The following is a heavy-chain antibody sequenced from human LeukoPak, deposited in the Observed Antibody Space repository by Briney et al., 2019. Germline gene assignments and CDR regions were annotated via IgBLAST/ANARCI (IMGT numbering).Heavy chain of an antibody. CDR1: GGSISGYY. D-gene: IGHD3-10*01. V-gene: IGHV4-59*08. Sequence: SETLSLTCTVSGGSISGYYWSWIRQPPGKGLEWIGYIYYSGSTNYNPSLKSRVTISVDTSKNQFSLKLNSVTAADTAVYYCARHYGPWGQGTLVTVSS. J-gene: IGHJ5*02. CDR2: IYYSGST. CDR3: ARHYGP.